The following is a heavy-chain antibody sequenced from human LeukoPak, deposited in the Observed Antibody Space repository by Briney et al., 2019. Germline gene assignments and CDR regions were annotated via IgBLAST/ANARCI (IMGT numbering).Heavy chain of an antibody. CDR3: ARDRRDYDYVWGSYRSYNWLDP. CDR2: IIPIFGTA. D-gene: IGHD3-16*02. Sequence: ASVKVSCKASGGTFSSYAISWVRQAPGQGLEWMGGIIPIFGTANYAQKFQGRVTITADESTSTAYMELSSLRSEDTAVYYCARDRRDYDYVWGSYRSYNWLDPWGQGTLVTVSS. V-gene: IGHV1-69*13. CDR1: GGTFSSYA. J-gene: IGHJ5*02.